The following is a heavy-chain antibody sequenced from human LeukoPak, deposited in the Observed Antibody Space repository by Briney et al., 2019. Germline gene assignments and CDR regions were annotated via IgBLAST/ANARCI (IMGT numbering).Heavy chain of an antibody. CDR3: ARDHAYYDILTGYSPYVY. CDR1: GYTFTSYG. J-gene: IGHJ4*02. V-gene: IGHV1-18*03. D-gene: IGHD3-9*01. Sequence: GASVKVSCKASGYTFTSYGISWVRQAPGQGLEWMGWISAYNGNTNYAQKLQGRVTMTTDTSTSTAYMELRSLRSDDMAVYYCARDHAYYDILTGYSPYVYWGQGTLVTVSS. CDR2: ISAYNGNT.